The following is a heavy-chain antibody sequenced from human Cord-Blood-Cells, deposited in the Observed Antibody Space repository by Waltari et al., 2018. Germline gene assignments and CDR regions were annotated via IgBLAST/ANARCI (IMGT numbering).Heavy chain of an antibody. CDR2: IHYSGGT. CDR3: ARPRTTGSSYFDY. CDR1: GGSISSSSYY. V-gene: IGHV4-39*01. Sequence: QLQLQESGPGLVKPSETLSLTCTVSGGSISSSSYYWGWIRQPPGKGLEWIGGIHYSGGTYYNPSLKSRVTMSVDTSKNQFSLKLSSVTAADTAVYYCARPRTTGSSYFDYWGQGTLVTVSS. D-gene: IGHD3-10*01. J-gene: IGHJ4*02.